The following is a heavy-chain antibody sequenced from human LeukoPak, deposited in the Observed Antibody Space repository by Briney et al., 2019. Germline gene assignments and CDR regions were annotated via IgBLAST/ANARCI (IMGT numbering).Heavy chain of an antibody. CDR1: GGSISSGSYY. V-gene: IGHV4-61*02. Sequence: PSETLSLTCTVSGGSISSGSYYWSWIRQPAGKGLEWLGRFYTSGSTNYNPSLKSRVTISVDTSKNQFSLKLSSVTAADTAMYYCARLGSDGYNYAGAPPPNWFDPWGQGTLVTVSS. CDR2: FYTSGST. J-gene: IGHJ5*02. CDR3: ARLGSDGYNYAGAPPPNWFDP. D-gene: IGHD5-24*01.